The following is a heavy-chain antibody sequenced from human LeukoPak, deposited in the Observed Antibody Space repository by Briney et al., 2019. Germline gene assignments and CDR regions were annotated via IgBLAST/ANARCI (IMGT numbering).Heavy chain of an antibody. J-gene: IGHJ6*03. CDR3: ARGIVGYGSGSHNYYYYCYMDV. V-gene: IGHV1-8*02. CDR1: GYTFTGYY. Sequence: ASVKVSCKASGYTFTGYYMHWVRQATGQGLEWMGWMNPNSGNRGYAQKFQGRVTMTRNTSISTAYMELSSLRSEDTAVYYCARGIVGYGSGSHNYYYYCYMDVWGKGTTVTISS. D-gene: IGHD3-10*01. CDR2: MNPNSGNR.